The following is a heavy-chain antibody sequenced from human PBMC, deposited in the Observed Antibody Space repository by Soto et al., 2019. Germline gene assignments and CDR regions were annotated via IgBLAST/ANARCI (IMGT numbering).Heavy chain of an antibody. CDR1: GYTFTSYG. CDR2: ISAYNGNT. Sequence: ASLKVSCKASGYTFTSYGISWVRQAPGQGLEWMGWISAYNGNTNYAQKLQGRVTMTTDTSTSTAYMELRSLRSDDTAVYYCARGPHLRVAVFFDYWGQGTLVTVSS. CDR3: ARGPHLRVAVFFDY. J-gene: IGHJ4*02. V-gene: IGHV1-18*01. D-gene: IGHD6-19*01.